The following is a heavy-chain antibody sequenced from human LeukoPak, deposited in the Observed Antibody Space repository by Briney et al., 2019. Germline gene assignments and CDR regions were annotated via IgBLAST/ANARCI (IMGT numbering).Heavy chain of an antibody. CDR2: ISSSRSDI. D-gene: IGHD6-6*01. J-gene: IGHJ6*02. CDR1: GFTFSSYS. CDR3: AKYSSSTYYYYGMDV. V-gene: IGHV3-21*01. Sequence: GGSLRLSCAASGFTFSSYSMNWVRQAPGKGLEWGSSISSSRSDIYYADSVKGRFTISRDNSKNTVYLQMNSLRAEDTAVYYCAKYSSSTYYYYGMDVWGQGTTVTVSS.